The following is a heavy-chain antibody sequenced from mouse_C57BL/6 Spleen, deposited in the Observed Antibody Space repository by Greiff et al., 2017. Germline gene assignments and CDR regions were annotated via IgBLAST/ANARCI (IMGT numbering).Heavy chain of an antibody. J-gene: IGHJ1*03. D-gene: IGHD2-3*01. V-gene: IGHV5-17*01. CDR1: GFTFSDYG. CDR2: ISSGSSTI. CDR3: ARAYDDWYFDV. Sequence: EVKVVESGGGLVKPGGSLKLSCAASGFTFSDYGMHWVRQAPEKGLEWVAYISSGSSTIYYADTVKGRFTISRDNAKNTLFLQMTSLRSEDTAMYYSARAYDDWYFDVWGTGTTVTVSS.